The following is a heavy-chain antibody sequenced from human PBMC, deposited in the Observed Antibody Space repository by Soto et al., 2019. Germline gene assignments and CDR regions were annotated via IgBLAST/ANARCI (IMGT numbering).Heavy chain of an antibody. V-gene: IGHV3-53*01. CDR2: LYIDGTT. CDR1: GFIVSDMY. D-gene: IGHD3-10*01. J-gene: IGHJ6*02. CDR3: ARNMVPFAMDV. Sequence: EVYLVESGGGLIQPGGSLRLSCAASGFIVSDMYMTWVRQAPGKGLQWVSALYIDGTTYYADSLKGRFTISRDNSKNTLYLQMNTLSAEATAVYYCARNMVPFAMDVWGQGTTVIVSS.